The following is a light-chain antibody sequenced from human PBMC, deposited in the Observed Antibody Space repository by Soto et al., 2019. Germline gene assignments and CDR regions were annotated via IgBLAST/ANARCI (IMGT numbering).Light chain of an antibody. V-gene: IGKV3-15*01. CDR2: GAS. CDR3: QQHNNWPYT. Sequence: EIVMTQSPATLSVSPGERATLSCRASQSVSSNLAWYQQKPGQAPRLLIYGASTRATGIPARCSGSGSGTEFTLTISSLQSEDVAVYYCQQHNNWPYTFGQETKLEIK. J-gene: IGKJ2*01. CDR1: QSVSSN.